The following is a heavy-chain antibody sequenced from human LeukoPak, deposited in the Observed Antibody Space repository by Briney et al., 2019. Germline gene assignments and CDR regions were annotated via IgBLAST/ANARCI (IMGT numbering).Heavy chain of an antibody. Sequence: PSQTLSLTCSVSGHSISTEGSSWSWIRQPPGKGLEWLGYIFYSGSTFYTPSLRGRVTISSDTSKNQFSLKLSSVTAADTAVYYCASQLQYDFWSGYSNNWFDPWGQGTLVTVSS. CDR1: GHSISTEGSS. J-gene: IGHJ5*02. CDR2: IFYSGST. CDR3: ASQLQYDFWSGYSNNWFDP. D-gene: IGHD3-3*01. V-gene: IGHV4-30-2*03.